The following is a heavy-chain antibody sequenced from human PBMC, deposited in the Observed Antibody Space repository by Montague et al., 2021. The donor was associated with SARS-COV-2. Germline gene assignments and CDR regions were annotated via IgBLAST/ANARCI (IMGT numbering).Heavy chain of an antibody. D-gene: IGHD3-10*01. V-gene: IGHV4-4*07. CDR1: GGSISSYY. CDR3: ARPPVSGYYGGFDY. CDR2: IFTSGTT. J-gene: IGHJ4*02. Sequence: SETLSLTCTVSGGSISSYYWSWIRQPAGKGLEWIGRIFTSGTTNYSPSLKSRVTMSVDTSKNQFSLKLSSVTAADTAVYYCARPPVSGYYGGFDYWGQGTLVTVSS.